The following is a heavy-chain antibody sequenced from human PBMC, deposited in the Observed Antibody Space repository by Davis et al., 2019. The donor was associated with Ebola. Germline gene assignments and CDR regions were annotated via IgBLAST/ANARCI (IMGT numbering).Heavy chain of an antibody. Sequence: SVPVSCKTSRGTFTHYAVNWVRQAPGHGLEWMGRIIPVVDTKDYAQKFQGRVTLTADKATNTAYMELSGLRFDDTAVYYCARGKWFDPWGQGTLVSVTS. V-gene: IGHV1-69*04. J-gene: IGHJ5*02. CDR3: ARGKWFDP. CDR1: RGTFTHYA. CDR2: IIPVVDTK.